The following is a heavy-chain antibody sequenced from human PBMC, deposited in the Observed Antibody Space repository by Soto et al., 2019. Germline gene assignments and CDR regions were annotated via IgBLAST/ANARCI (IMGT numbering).Heavy chain of an antibody. CDR1: GFSFSSYE. CDR2: ISSSGTTI. D-gene: IGHD3-3*01. J-gene: IGHJ6*02. CDR3: ASMIFGVVNDYSYYGMDV. Sequence: QTGGSLRLSCAASGFSFSSYEMNYVRQAPGKGLEWVSYISSSGTTIYYAGSVKGRFTISRDNAKNSLYLQMNSLRAEDTAVYYCASMIFGVVNDYSYYGMDVWGQGTTVTVSS. V-gene: IGHV3-48*03.